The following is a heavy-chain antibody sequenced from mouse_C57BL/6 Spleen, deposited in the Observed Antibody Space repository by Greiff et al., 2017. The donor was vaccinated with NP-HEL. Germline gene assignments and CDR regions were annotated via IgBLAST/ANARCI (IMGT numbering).Heavy chain of an antibody. D-gene: IGHD2-5*01. CDR2: IDPSDSYT. V-gene: IGHV1-69*01. CDR1: GYTFTSYW. Sequence: QVQLQQPGAELVMPGASVKLSCKASGYTFTSYWMHWVKQRPGQGLEWIGEIDPSDSYTNYNQKFKGKSTLTVDKSSSTAYMQLSSLTSEDSAVYYCARRGGSNCVDYWGQGTTLTVSS. CDR3: ARRGGSNCVDY. J-gene: IGHJ2*01.